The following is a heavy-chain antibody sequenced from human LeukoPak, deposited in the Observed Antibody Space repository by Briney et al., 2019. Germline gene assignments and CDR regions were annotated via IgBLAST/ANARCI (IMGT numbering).Heavy chain of an antibody. CDR2: FDPEDGET. V-gene: IGHV1-24*01. D-gene: IGHD2-2*01. J-gene: IGHJ5*02. CDR1: GYSLSQLS. CDR3: ARDAPSHNDIVVVPAAIPWFDP. Sequence: ASVKVSCKVSGYSLSQLSIHWVRQAPGKGLEWMGGFDPEDGETIYAQKFQGRVTMTEDTSTDTAYMELRSLRSDDTAVYYCARDAPSHNDIVVVPAAIPWFDPWGQGTLVTVSS.